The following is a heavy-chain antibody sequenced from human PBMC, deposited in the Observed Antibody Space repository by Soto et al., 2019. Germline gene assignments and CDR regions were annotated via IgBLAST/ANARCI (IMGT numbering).Heavy chain of an antibody. CDR1: GGSISSGGYY. D-gene: IGHD3-16*01. J-gene: IGHJ3*02. CDR2: IYYSGST. V-gene: IGHV4-31*03. Sequence: TLSLTCTVSGGSISSGGYYWSWIRQHPGKGLEWIGYIYYSGSTYYNPSLKSRVTISVDTSKNQFSLKLSSVTAADTAVYYCARVSSRMINAFDIWGQGTMVTVSS. CDR3: ARVSSRMINAFDI.